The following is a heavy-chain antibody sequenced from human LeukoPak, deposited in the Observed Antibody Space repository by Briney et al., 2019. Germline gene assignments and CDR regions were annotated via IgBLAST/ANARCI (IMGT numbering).Heavy chain of an antibody. CDR2: IKQDGSVK. Sequence: GGSLRLSCTASGFTVTSHYMSWVRQAPGKGLEWVANIKQDGSVKYYVDSVKGRLTISRDNAKNSLYLQMNSLRAEDTAVYNCARIGYSSSSLDFWGRGTLVTVSS. V-gene: IGHV3-7*03. CDR3: ARIGYSSSSLDF. J-gene: IGHJ4*02. D-gene: IGHD6-6*01. CDR1: GFTVTSHY.